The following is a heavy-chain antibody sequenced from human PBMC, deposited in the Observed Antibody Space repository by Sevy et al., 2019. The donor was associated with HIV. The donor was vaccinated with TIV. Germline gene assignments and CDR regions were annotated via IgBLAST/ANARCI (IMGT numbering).Heavy chain of an antibody. D-gene: IGHD2-8*01. CDR1: GFNFNIYS. V-gene: IGHV3-23*01. CDR3: AREGCTRPQDY. J-gene: IGHJ4*02. Sequence: GGSLRLSCAVSGFNFNIYSMSWVRQAPGKGLEWVSTLSFGCGKINYADSVKGRFIIYRDDSKNTLYLQMNSAPDEDTAVYVCAREGCTRPQDYWGQGTLVTVSS. CDR2: LSFGCGKI.